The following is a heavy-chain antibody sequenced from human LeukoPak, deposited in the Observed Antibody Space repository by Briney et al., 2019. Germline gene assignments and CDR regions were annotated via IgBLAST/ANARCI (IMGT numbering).Heavy chain of an antibody. CDR2: IIPIFGTA. D-gene: IGHD3-10*01. CDR1: GGTFSSYA. V-gene: IGHV1-69*05. J-gene: IGHJ3*02. Sequence: ASVKVSCKAPGGTFSSYAISWVRQAPGQGLEWMGGIIPIFGTANYAQKFQGRVTITTDESTSTAYMELSSLRSEDTAVYYCARSNFGGSGSYYADAFDIWGQGTMVTVSS. CDR3: ARSNFGGSGSYYADAFDI.